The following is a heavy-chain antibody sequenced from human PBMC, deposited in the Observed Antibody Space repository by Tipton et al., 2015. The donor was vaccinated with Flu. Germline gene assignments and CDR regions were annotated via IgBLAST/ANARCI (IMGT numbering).Heavy chain of an antibody. V-gene: IGHV3-33*01. CDR3: ARDADTSSHYSKFDF. CDR2: IWSDGASK. D-gene: IGHD3-22*01. CDR1: GFTFRNYG. J-gene: IGHJ4*02. Sequence: LSLTCAASGFTFRNYGIHWVRQAPGKGLEWVAVIWSDGASKYYIDSVKGRFTVSRDNSKNTVYLQMNSLRSEDTAVYYCARDADTSSHYSKFDFWGQGTLVTVSS.